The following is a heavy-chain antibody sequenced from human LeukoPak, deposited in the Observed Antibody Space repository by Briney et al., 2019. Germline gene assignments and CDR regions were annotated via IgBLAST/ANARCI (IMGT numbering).Heavy chain of an antibody. J-gene: IGHJ4*02. D-gene: IGHD2-2*01. Sequence: GGSLRLSCAASGFTFSSYAMSWVRQAPGKGLEWVSAISGSGGSTYYADSVKGRFTISRDNSKNTLYLQTNSLRAEDTAVYYCAKFDPGPHCSSTSCYDNYFDYWGQGTLVTVSS. V-gene: IGHV3-23*01. CDR1: GFTFSSYA. CDR3: AKFDPGPHCSSTSCYDNYFDY. CDR2: ISGSGGST.